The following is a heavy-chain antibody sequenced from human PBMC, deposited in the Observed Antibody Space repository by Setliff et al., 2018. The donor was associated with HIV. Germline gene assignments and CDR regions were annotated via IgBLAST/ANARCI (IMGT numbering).Heavy chain of an antibody. CDR3: ARASSDIPGVDSNYFDD. D-gene: IGHD2-2*01. Sequence: SETLSLTCTVSGGSISTYFWSWVRQTPGKGLEWIGYIYYTGSTSYNPSFRSRVTISVDTSKNQFSLKLSSVTAADTAVYYCARASSDIPGVDSNYFDDWGQGTLVTVSS. CDR2: IYYTGST. CDR1: GGSISTYF. J-gene: IGHJ4*02. V-gene: IGHV4-59*08.